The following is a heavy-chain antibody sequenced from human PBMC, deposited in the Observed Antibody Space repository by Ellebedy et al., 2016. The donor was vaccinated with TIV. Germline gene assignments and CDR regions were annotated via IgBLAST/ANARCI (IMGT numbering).Heavy chain of an antibody. CDR2: IIPILGTA. D-gene: IGHD5-18*01. J-gene: IGHJ4*02. CDR1: GYTFTSYG. Sequence: ASVKVSCKASGYTFTSYGISWVRQAPGQGLEWMGGIIPILGTANYAQKFQGRVTITADESTSTAYMELSSLRSADTAVYYCARVTDTAMATLDYWGQGTLVTVSS. V-gene: IGHV1-69*13. CDR3: ARVTDTAMATLDY.